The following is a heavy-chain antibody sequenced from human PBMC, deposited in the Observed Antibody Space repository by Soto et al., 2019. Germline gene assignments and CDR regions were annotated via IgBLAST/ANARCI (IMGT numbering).Heavy chain of an antibody. J-gene: IGHJ4*02. V-gene: IGHV3-23*01. CDR2: ISGSGGST. D-gene: IGHD6-19*01. CDR3: ARPRIAVAGMEYYFDS. CDR1: GFTFSSYA. Sequence: GGSLRLSCAASGFTFSSYAMSWVRQAPGKGLEWVSAISGSGGSTYYADSVKGRFTISRDNSKNTLYLQMNSLRAEDTAVYYCARPRIAVAGMEYYFDSWGQGTMVTVSS.